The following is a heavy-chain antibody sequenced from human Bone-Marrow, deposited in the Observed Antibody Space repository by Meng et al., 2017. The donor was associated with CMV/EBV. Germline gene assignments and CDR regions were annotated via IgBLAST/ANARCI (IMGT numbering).Heavy chain of an antibody. D-gene: IGHD3-3*01. CDR3: ARVKQYYDFWSGYYTSFLFDY. V-gene: IGHV4-59*12. J-gene: IGHJ4*02. Sequence: SETLSLTCTASGGSISSYYWSWIRQPPGKGLEWIGYIYYSGSTYYNPSLKSRVTISVDTSKNQFSLKLSSVTAADTAVYYCARVKQYYDFWSGYYTSFLFDYWGQGTRVTVSS. CDR1: GGSISSYY. CDR2: IYYSGST.